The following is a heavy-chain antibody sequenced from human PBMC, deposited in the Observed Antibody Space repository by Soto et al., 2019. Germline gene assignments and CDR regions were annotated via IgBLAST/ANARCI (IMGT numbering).Heavy chain of an antibody. CDR3: ARATPYYYYGMDV. CDR1: GGSISSGGDY. J-gene: IGHJ6*02. D-gene: IGHD2-15*01. Sequence: QVQLQESGPGLVKPSQTLSLTCTVSGGSISSGGDYWSWIRQHPGKGLEWIGYIYYSGSTYYNPSLKRRVTLSVATSKNHFSLKLSSVTAADTAVYYCARATPYYYYGMDVWGQGTTVTVSS. V-gene: IGHV4-31*03. CDR2: IYYSGST.